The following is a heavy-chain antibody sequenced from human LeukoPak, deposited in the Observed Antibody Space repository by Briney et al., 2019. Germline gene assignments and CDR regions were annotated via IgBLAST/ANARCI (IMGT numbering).Heavy chain of an antibody. Sequence: GGSLRLSSAASGFTFSSYAMSWVRQAPGKGLEWVSAISGSGGSTYYADSVKGRFTISRDNSKNTLYLQMNSLRAEDTAVYYCAKGRHSSSWPYNWFDPWGQGTLVTVSS. CDR1: GFTFSSYA. V-gene: IGHV3-23*01. CDR2: ISGSGGST. J-gene: IGHJ5*02. CDR3: AKGRHSSSWPYNWFDP. D-gene: IGHD6-13*01.